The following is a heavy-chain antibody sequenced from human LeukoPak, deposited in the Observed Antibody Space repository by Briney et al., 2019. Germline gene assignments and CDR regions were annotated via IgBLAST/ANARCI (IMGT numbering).Heavy chain of an antibody. CDR3: ASDLSYLASQDP. CDR1: AGSITSDDSY. J-gene: IGHJ5*02. V-gene: IGHV4-30-2*01. Sequence: SETLSLTCTVSAGSITSDDSYWSWIRQPPGKGLEWIGYIYHSGTAYYNPSLKSRVTISVDRSKNQFSLKLSSVTAADTAVYYCASDLSYLASQDPWGQGTLVTVSS. D-gene: IGHD1-26*01. CDR2: IYHSGTA.